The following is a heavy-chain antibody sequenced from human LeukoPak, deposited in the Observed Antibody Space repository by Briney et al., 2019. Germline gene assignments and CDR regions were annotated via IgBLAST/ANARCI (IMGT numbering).Heavy chain of an antibody. CDR2: IYPADSDI. D-gene: IGHD2-15*01. V-gene: IGHV5-51*01. Sequence: GECVQISCKGSGYSINNYWIGWVRQMPGKGLEWMGIIYPADSDIRYSPSFQGQVTISADKSISTAYLQWSSLKASDTAMYYCARQEYCSGGSCYTWFDPWGQGTLVTVSS. J-gene: IGHJ5*02. CDR3: ARQEYCSGGSCYTWFDP. CDR1: GYSINNYW.